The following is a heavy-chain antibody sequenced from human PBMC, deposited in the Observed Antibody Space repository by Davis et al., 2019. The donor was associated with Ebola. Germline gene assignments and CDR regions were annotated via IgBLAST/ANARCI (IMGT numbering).Heavy chain of an antibody. Sequence: SETLSLTCAVYGFSFSGYYWSWIRQPPGNGLEWIGELNHSGSTNYNPSLTSRVTISVDTPKNQFTQKLSSVTAADTAVYYCARSATVTTNLNWFDPWGQGTLVTVSS. CDR2: LNHSGST. V-gene: IGHV4-34*01. CDR1: GFSFSGYY. J-gene: IGHJ5*02. D-gene: IGHD4-17*01. CDR3: ARSATVTTNLNWFDP.